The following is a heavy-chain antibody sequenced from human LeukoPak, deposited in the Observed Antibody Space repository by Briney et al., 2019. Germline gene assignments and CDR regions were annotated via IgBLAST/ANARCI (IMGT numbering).Heavy chain of an antibody. D-gene: IGHD3-10*02. CDR2: ISSSGSTI. CDR1: GFTFSSYG. Sequence: QSGGSLRLSCVTSGFTFSSYGMHWVRQAPGKGLEWVSYISSSGSTIYYADSVKGRFTISRDNAKNSLYLQMNSLRAEDTAVYYCAELGITMIGGVWGKGTTVTISS. CDR3: AELGITMIGGV. V-gene: IGHV3-48*04. J-gene: IGHJ6*04.